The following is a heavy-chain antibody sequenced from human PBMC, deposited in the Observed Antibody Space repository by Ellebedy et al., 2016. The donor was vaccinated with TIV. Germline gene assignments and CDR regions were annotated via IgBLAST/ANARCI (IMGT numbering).Heavy chain of an antibody. V-gene: IGHV1-46*01. CDR3: ARVGLTGTTWDY. D-gene: IGHD1-7*01. Sequence: ASVKVSXXASGYTFTGYYMHWVRQAPGQGLEWMGIINPSGGSTSYAQKFQGRVTMTRDTSTSTVYMELSSLRSEDTAVYYCARVGLTGTTWDYWGQGTLVTVSS. CDR1: GYTFTGYY. CDR2: INPSGGST. J-gene: IGHJ4*02.